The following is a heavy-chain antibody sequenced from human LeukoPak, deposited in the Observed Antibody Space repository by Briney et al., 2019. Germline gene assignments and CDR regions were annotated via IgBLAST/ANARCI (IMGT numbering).Heavy chain of an antibody. D-gene: IGHD6-6*01. CDR2: IYYSGST. CDR3: ARGSSSIYYYYYMDV. J-gene: IGHJ6*03. Sequence: SETLSLTCTVSGGSISTSSYYWGWVRQPPGEGLEWIGSIYYSGSTYYNPSLKSRVTISVDTSKNQFSLKLSSVTAADTAVYYCARGSSSIYYYYYMDVWGKGTTVTVSS. CDR1: GGSISTSSYY. V-gene: IGHV4-39*07.